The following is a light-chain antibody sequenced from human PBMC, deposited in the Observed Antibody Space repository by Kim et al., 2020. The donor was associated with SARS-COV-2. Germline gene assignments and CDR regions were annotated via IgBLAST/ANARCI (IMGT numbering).Light chain of an antibody. J-gene: IGKJ3*01. V-gene: IGKV1-9*01. Sequence: IQLTQSPSSLSASVGDRVTITCRASQGISSYLAWYQQKPGKAPKLLIFAASTLQSGGPSRFSGSGSGTDFTLTISSLQPEDFATYYCQQLNVFGPGTKVDIK. CDR2: AAS. CDR3: QQLNV. CDR1: QGISSY.